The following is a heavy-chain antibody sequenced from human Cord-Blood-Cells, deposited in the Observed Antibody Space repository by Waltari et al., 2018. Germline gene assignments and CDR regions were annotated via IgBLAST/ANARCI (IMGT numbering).Heavy chain of an antibody. Sequence: QVQLQESGPGLVKPSQTLSLTCTVSGGSISSGDYYWSWIRQPPGKGLEWIGYIYYSGGTYYNPSLKSRVTISVDTSKNQFSLKLSSVTAADTAMYYCAREAEALLDAFDIWGQGTMVTVSS. J-gene: IGHJ3*02. CDR2: IYYSGGT. CDR1: GGSISSGDYY. V-gene: IGHV4-30-4*08. CDR3: AREAEALLDAFDI. D-gene: IGHD2-21*01.